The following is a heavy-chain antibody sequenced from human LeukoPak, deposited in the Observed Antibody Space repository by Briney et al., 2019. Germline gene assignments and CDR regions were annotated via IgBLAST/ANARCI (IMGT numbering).Heavy chain of an antibody. J-gene: IGHJ4*02. V-gene: IGHV3-74*01. CDR1: GFTFSSYW. Sequence: GGSLRLSCAASGFTFSSYWMHWVRQAPGKGLVWVSRINSDGSSTSYADSVKGRSTISRDNAKNTLYLQMNSLRAEDTAVYYCASPYSSGWPAPLGEWGQGTLVTVSS. D-gene: IGHD6-19*01. CDR3: ASPYSSGWPAPLGE. CDR2: INSDGSST.